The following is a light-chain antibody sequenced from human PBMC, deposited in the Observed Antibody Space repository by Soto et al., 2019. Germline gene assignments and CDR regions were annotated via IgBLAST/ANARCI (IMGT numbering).Light chain of an antibody. CDR2: DVG. CDR3: TPYRTVSTDV. CDR1: SSDIGGYNF. V-gene: IGLV2-14*01. Sequence: QSALTQPASVSGSPGQSITIACTGTSSDIGGYNFVSWYQQHPGKAPKLLIYDVGNRPSGVSNRFSGSKSGNTASLTISGLQGQDEAHYYCTPYRTVSTDVYGTGTKLTVL. J-gene: IGLJ1*01.